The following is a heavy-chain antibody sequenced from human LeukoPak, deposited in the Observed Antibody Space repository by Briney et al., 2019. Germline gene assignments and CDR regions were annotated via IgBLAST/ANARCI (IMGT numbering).Heavy chain of an antibody. CDR1: GGSFSGYY. CDR3: ARHPSGDPYYFDY. V-gene: IGHV4-34*01. Sequence: SETLSLTCAVYGGSFSGYYWSWIRQPPGKGLEWIGEINHSGSTNYNPSLKSRVTISVDTSKNQFSLKLSSVTAADTAVYYCARHPSGDPYYFDYWGQGTLVTVSS. J-gene: IGHJ4*02. CDR2: INHSGST. D-gene: IGHD3-3*01.